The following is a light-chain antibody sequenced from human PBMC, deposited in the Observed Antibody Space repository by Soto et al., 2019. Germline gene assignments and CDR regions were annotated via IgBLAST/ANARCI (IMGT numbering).Light chain of an antibody. CDR2: DAY. CDR1: QSFRGL. Sequence: EVVLTHSPVTLNLSPGERATLSCRASQSFRGLLAWYQQKPGQAPRLLIYDAYNRATGIPPRFSGSGSGTDFTLTISRLEPEDFAVYYCQQYGSSPWTFGQGTKVDNK. CDR3: QQYGSSPWT. V-gene: IGKV3-20*01. J-gene: IGKJ1*01.